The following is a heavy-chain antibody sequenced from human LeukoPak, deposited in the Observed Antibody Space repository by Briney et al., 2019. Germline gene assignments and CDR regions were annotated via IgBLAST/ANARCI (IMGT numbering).Heavy chain of an antibody. D-gene: IGHD5-18*01. CDR1: GFTFSSYA. V-gene: IGHV3-30*04. Sequence: GGSLRLSCAASGFTFSSYAMHRVRQAPGKGLEWVAVISYDGSNKYYADSVKGRFTISRDNSKNTLYLQMNSLRAEDTAVYYCARVGTAMVGFFDYWGQGTLVTVSS. CDR2: ISYDGSNK. CDR3: ARVGTAMVGFFDY. J-gene: IGHJ4*02.